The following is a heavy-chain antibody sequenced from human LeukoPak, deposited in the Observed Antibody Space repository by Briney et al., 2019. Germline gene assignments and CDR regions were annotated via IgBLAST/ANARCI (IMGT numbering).Heavy chain of an antibody. J-gene: IGHJ4*02. Sequence: GASVKVSCKASGYTFTDYYMHWVRQAPGQGLEWMGWINPDSGATLYEQSFQGRVTMTRDTSISTAYMEVSRLRSDDTAVYYCVRAMYCGGDCYYYFDHWGPGTLVTVSS. V-gene: IGHV1-2*02. CDR2: INPDSGAT. CDR3: VRAMYCGGDCYYYFDH. CDR1: GYTFTDYY. D-gene: IGHD2-21*02.